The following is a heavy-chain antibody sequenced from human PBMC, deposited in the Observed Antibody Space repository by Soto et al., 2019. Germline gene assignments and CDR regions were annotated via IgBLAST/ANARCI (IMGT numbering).Heavy chain of an antibody. Sequence: GGSLRLSCAASGFTFSSYAMHWVRQAPGKGLEWVAVISYDGSNKYYADSVKGRFTISRDNSKNTLYLQMNSLRAEDTAVYYCARDSFAYYDSSGYYGHDWAYWGQGTLVTVSS. CDR3: ARDSFAYYDSSGYYGHDWAY. D-gene: IGHD3-22*01. CDR2: ISYDGSNK. J-gene: IGHJ4*02. CDR1: GFTFSSYA. V-gene: IGHV3-30-3*01.